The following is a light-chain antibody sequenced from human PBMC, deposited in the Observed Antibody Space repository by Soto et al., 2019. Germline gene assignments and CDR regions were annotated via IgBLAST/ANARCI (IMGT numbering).Light chain of an antibody. J-gene: IGKJ4*01. Sequence: EVVLTQSPATLSLYPGERATLSCRASQSVSSQLGWYQQQPGQAPRFLIYDASNRATGIPARFSGSGSGTDFTLTISNLEPEDFAVYYCHQRNNWPLTFGGGTKVDIK. CDR3: HQRNNWPLT. CDR1: QSVSSQ. V-gene: IGKV3-11*01. CDR2: DAS.